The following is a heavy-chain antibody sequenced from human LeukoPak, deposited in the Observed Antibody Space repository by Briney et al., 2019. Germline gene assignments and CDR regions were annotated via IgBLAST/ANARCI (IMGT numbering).Heavy chain of an antibody. CDR1: GYTFTNYY. V-gene: IGHV1-46*01. CDR2: INPSGGST. D-gene: IGHD1-1*01. CDR3: ARDQGTSTTAPKRKGRFDP. J-gene: IGHJ5*02. Sequence: ASVKVSCKASGYTFTNYYMYWVRQAPGQGLEWMGIINPSGGSTSYAQKFQGRVTMTRDTSTSTVYMELSSLRSEDTAVYYCARDQGTSTTAPKRKGRFDPWGQGTLVTVSS.